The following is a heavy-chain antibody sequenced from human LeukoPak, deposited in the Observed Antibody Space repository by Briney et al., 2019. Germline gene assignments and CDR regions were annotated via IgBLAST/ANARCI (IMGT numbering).Heavy chain of an antibody. V-gene: IGHV4-59*01. Sequence: SETLSLTCTVSGGSINSYYWSWIRLPPGKGLEWIGYIYYSGSTNYNPSLKSRVTISVDTSKNQFSLKLRSVTAADTAVYYCARYSSSSTFFDYWGQGTLVTVSS. D-gene: IGHD6-6*01. CDR1: GGSINSYY. CDR2: IYYSGST. CDR3: ARYSSSSTFFDY. J-gene: IGHJ4*02.